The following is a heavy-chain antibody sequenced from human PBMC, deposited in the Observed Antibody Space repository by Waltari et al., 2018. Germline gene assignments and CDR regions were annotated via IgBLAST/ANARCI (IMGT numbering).Heavy chain of an antibody. CDR1: GGSISSYY. J-gene: IGHJ6*02. D-gene: IGHD6-13*01. V-gene: IGHV4-59*01. CDR3: ARESSSWTDYYYYGMDV. Sequence: QVQLQESGPGLVKPSETLSLTCTVSGGSISSYYWSWIRQPPGKGLEWIGYIYYSGSTTYNPSLKSRITISVDTSKNQFSLKLSSVTAADTAVYYCARESSSWTDYYYYGMDVWGQGTTVTVSS. CDR2: IYYSGST.